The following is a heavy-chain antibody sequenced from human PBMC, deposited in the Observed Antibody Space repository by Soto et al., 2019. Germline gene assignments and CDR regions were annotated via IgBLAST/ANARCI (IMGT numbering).Heavy chain of an antibody. CDR2: ISSSSSYI. D-gene: IGHD2-8*01. J-gene: IGHJ6*02. Sequence: GGSLRLSCAASGFTFSSYSMNWVRQAPGKGLEWVSSISSSSSYIYYADSVKGRFTISRDNAKNSLYLQMNSLRAEDTAVYYCARDSNYCTNGVCYRDYYYYGIDVWGQGTTVTVSS. CDR3: ARDSNYCTNGVCYRDYYYYGIDV. CDR1: GFTFSSYS. V-gene: IGHV3-21*01.